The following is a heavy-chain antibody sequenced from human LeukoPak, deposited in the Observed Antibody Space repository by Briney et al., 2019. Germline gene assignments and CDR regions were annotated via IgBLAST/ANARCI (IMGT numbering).Heavy chain of an antibody. CDR3: ARRPTYYYGSGSYSPFDY. CDR2: IYYSGST. Sequence: PSETLSLTCTVSGGSISSYYWGWIRQPPGKGLEWIGSIYYSGSTYYNPSLKSRVTISVDTSKNQFSLKLSSVTAADTAVYYCARRPTYYYGSGSYSPFDYWGQGTLVTVSS. CDR1: GGSISSYY. V-gene: IGHV4-39*07. J-gene: IGHJ4*02. D-gene: IGHD3-10*01.